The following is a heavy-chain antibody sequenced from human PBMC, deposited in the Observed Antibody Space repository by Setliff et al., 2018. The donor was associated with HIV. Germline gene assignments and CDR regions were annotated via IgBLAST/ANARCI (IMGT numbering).Heavy chain of an antibody. CDR2: ISGSGGAI. CDR1: GFTFSSYA. Sequence: PGGSLRLSCAASGFTFSSYAMSWVRQAPGKGLEWVTTISGSGGAIHYADSVKGRFTISRDNSKNTVHLQMNSLRAEDTAVYYCANDQWDCWGQGTLVTVPQ. D-gene: IGHD6-19*01. J-gene: IGHJ4*02. CDR3: ANDQWDC. V-gene: IGHV3-23*01.